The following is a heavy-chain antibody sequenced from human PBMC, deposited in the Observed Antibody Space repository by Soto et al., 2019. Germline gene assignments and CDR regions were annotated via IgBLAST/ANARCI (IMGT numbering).Heavy chain of an antibody. CDR3: ARPGGSGHHYYYYGMDV. J-gene: IGHJ6*02. Sequence: ASETLSLTCPVSGDSISSYYWSWIRQPPGEGLEWIGYIYYSGSTNYNPSLKSRVTISVDTSKNQFSLKLSSVTAADTAVYYCARPGGSGHHYYYYGMDVWGQGTTVTVSS. CDR2: IYYSGST. V-gene: IGHV4-59*01. CDR1: GDSISSYY. D-gene: IGHD2-15*01.